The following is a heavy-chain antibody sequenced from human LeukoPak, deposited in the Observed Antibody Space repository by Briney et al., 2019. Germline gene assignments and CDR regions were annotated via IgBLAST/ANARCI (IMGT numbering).Heavy chain of an antibody. V-gene: IGHV3-33*06. CDR1: GFTFSSYG. Sequence: PGGSLRLSCEASGFTFSSYGMHWVRRAPGKGLEWVALIWYDGSNRYHADSVKGRFTISRDNSKNTLYLQMNSLRVEDTAVYYCAKLLAYCGGDCYWGWDYWGQGTLVTVSS. D-gene: IGHD2-21*02. CDR3: AKLLAYCGGDCYWGWDY. CDR2: IWYDGSNR. J-gene: IGHJ4*02.